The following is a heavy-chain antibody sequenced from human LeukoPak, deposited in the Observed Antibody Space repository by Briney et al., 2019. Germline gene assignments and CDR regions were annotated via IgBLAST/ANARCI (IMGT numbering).Heavy chain of an antibody. Sequence: PGESLRLSCAAPGFTFSDYYMSWIRHAPGKGLEWGSYISNSSSYTNYADSVKGRFTISRDNAKNSLYLQMNSLRGEDTGVYYRERGGCSSSSCTLDYWGQGTLVTVS. CDR3: ERGGCSSSSCTLDY. D-gene: IGHD2-2*01. V-gene: IGHV3-11*06. J-gene: IGHJ4*02. CDR1: GFTFSDYY. CDR2: ISNSSSYT.